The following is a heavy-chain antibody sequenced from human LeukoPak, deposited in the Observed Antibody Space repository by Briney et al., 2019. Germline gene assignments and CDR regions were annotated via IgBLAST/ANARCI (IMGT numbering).Heavy chain of an antibody. CDR2: IYYSGST. V-gene: IGHV4-39*07. J-gene: IGHJ4*02. D-gene: IGHD2-15*01. CDR1: GGSISSSSYY. Sequence: SETLSLTCTVSGGSISSSSYYWGWIRQPPGKGLEGIGSIYYSGSTYYNPSLKSRVTISVDTSKNQFSLKLSSVTAADTAVYYCARDRTIVVVVAATRGFDYWGQGTLVTVSS. CDR3: ARDRTIVVVVAATRGFDY.